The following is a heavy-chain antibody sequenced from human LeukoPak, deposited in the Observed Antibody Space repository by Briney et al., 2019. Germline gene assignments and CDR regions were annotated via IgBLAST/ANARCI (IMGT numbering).Heavy chain of an antibody. CDR3: TRDRSWFGELYSNWFDP. J-gene: IGHJ5*02. V-gene: IGHV3-49*03. Sequence: PGRSLRLSCTASGFTLGDYAMSWFRQAPGKGQGWVCFVRSKAYGGTTEYAASVKGRFTISRDDSNSIAYLQMNSLKPEYTAVYYCTRDRSWFGELYSNWFDPWGQGTLVTVSS. CDR1: GFTLGDYA. CDR2: VRSKAYGGTT. D-gene: IGHD3-10*01.